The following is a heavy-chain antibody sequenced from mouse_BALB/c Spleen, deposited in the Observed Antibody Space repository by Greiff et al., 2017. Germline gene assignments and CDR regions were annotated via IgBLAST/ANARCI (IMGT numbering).Heavy chain of an antibody. V-gene: IGHV5-6-3*01. CDR2: INSNGGST. D-gene: IGHD1-2*01. Sequence: EVKVVESGGGLVQPGGSLKLSCAASGFTFSSYGMSWVRQTPDKRLELVATINSNGGSTYYPDSVKGRFTISRDNAKNTLYLQMSSLKSEDTAMYYCARAGGLLRPAMDYWGQGTSVTVSS. CDR3: ARAGGLLRPAMDY. CDR1: GFTFSSYG. J-gene: IGHJ4*01.